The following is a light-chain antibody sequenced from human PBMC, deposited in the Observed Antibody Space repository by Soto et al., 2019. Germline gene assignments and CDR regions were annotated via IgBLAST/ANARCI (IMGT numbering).Light chain of an antibody. Sequence: DIQMTQSPSSLSASVGDRVNITCRASQGMNNYLAWFQKKPGTAPKSLIYATSSLQRGVPSKFSGSGSGTDFTLTINNLQPEDSATYYCQQYTRYPLTFGPGTTVEIK. CDR2: ATS. V-gene: IGKV1-16*02. J-gene: IGKJ3*01. CDR3: QQYTRYPLT. CDR1: QGMNNY.